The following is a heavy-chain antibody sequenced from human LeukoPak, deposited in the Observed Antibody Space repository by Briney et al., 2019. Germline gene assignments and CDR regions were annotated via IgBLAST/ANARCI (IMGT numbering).Heavy chain of an antibody. V-gene: IGHV1-69*13. CDR2: IIPIFGTA. J-gene: IGHJ6*02. D-gene: IGHD3-22*01. CDR3: ARTYYYDSSGYYKDYYYYYGMDV. CDR1: GGTFSSYA. Sequence: ASVKVSCKASGGTFSSYAISWVRQAPGQGLEWMGGIIPIFGTANYAQKFQGRVTITADESTSTAYMELSSLGSEDTAVYYCARTYYYDSSGYYKDYYYYYGMDVWGQGTTVTVSS.